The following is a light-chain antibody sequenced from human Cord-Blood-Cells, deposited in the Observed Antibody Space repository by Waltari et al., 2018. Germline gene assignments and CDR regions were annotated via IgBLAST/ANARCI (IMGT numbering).Light chain of an antibody. J-gene: IGLJ3*02. Sequence: QSALTQPASVSGSPGQSITISCTGTSSDVGGYHYVSWYQPHPGEAPKLMIYDVSKRPSGVSNRFSGSKSGNTASLTISGLQAADEADYCCSSYTSSSAWVFGGGTKLTVL. CDR1: SSDVGGYHY. CDR3: SSYTSSSAWV. V-gene: IGLV2-14*01. CDR2: DVS.